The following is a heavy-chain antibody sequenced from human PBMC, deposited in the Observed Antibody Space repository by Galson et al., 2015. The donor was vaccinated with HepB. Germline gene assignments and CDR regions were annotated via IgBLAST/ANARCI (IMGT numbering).Heavy chain of an antibody. CDR3: ARLGYGGNFDEYYFDY. Sequence: SVKVSCKASGGTFSSYAISWVRQAPGQGLEWMGGIIPIFGTANYAQKFQGRVTITADESTSTAYMELSSLRSEDTAVYYCARLGYGGNFDEYYFDYWGQGTLVTVSS. J-gene: IGHJ4*02. CDR1: GGTFSSYA. D-gene: IGHD4-23*01. CDR2: IIPIFGTA. V-gene: IGHV1-69*13.